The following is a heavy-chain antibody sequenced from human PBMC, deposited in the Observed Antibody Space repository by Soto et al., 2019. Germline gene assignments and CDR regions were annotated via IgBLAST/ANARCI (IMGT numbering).Heavy chain of an antibody. J-gene: IGHJ4*02. CDR3: AKDRAGAGSQWLVPI. Sequence: GGSLRLSCAASGFTFSSCAMTWVRQAPGMGLQWVSAISDDGGSTYYADSVRGRFTISRDNSKNTLYLQLNSLGAEDTAVYYCAKDRAGAGSQWLVPIWGRGTLVTVS. CDR2: ISDDGGST. V-gene: IGHV3-23*01. D-gene: IGHD6-19*01. CDR1: GFTFSSCA.